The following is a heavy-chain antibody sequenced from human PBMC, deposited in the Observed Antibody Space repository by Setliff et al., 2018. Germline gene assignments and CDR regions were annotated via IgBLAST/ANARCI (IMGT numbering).Heavy chain of an antibody. V-gene: IGHV5-51*01. D-gene: IGHD5-12*01. CDR2: IFPADSDT. CDR3: ARPSRGQGGYDDRINGFDI. J-gene: IGHJ3*02. CDR1: GYTFTSYG. Sequence: PGESLKISCQASGYTFTSYGIAWVRQMPGNGLEWMGIIFPADSDTRYNPSFQGQVTISADKSIGTAYLQWSSLRASDTAMYYCARPSRGQGGYDDRINGFDIWGQGTMVTVSS.